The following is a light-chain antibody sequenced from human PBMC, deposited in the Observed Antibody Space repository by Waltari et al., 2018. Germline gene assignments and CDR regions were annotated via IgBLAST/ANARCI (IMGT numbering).Light chain of an antibody. CDR1: HSGSSY. V-gene: IGKV3-11*01. J-gene: IGKJ2*01. Sequence: EIVLTQSPATLSLSPGERATLSCRASHSGSSYLAWYQQQPGQAPRLLIYDAADRATSIPARISGSSSGTDFTTTISSREHEDFAVYYCQQRSNWHPYTFGQGTKLEIK. CDR2: DAA. CDR3: QQRSNWHPYT.